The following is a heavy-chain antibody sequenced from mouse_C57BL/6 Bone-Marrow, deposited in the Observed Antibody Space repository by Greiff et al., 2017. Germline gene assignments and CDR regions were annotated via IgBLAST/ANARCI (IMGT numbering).Heavy chain of an antibody. V-gene: IGHV1-12*01. CDR1: GYTFTSYN. CDR2: IYPGNGDT. J-gene: IGHJ2*01. D-gene: IGHD1-1*01. Sequence: QVQLKESGAELVRPGASVKMSCKASGYTFTSYNMHWVKQTPRQGLEWIGAIYPGNGDTSYNQKFTGKATRTVDKSSSTAYMQLSRLTSEDSAVYFCARMGVVAFDYWGQGTTLTVSS. CDR3: ARMGVVAFDY.